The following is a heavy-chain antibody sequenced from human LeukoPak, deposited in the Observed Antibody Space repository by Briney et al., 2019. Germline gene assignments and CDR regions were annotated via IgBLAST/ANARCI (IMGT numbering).Heavy chain of an antibody. CDR1: GFTFSSYA. J-gene: IGHJ5*02. D-gene: IGHD2-2*01. CDR2: VSGSGGYA. CDR3: AKGSDCLSPSCYARAPFNWFDP. Sequence: TGGSLRLSCAASGFTFSSYAMSWVRQAPGKGLEWVSAVSGSGGYAYYADSVKGRFTISRDNSNNTVFLQMNSLRAEDTALYHCAKGSDCLSPSCYARAPFNWFDPWGQGTLVTVSS. V-gene: IGHV3-23*01.